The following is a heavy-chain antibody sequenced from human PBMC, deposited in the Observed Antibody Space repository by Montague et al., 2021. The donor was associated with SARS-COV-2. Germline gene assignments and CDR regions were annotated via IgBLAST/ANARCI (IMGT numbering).Heavy chain of an antibody. V-gene: IGHV4-59*08. CDR1: SRWTARRY. J-gene: IGHJ3*01. CDR2: AYYNGDT. CDR3: ARGWAFDP. Sequence: SETLSLTCTVSSRWTARRYWDWNRKCPGKNSEYIGNAYYNGDTKYNPSLQSRVTISIDTSENQFSLRLNSVTAADTAVYFCARGWAFDPWGQGRLVTVSS. D-gene: IGHD6-19*01.